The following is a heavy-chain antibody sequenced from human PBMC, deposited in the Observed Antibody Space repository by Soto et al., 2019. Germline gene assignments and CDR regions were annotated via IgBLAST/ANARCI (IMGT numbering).Heavy chain of an antibody. D-gene: IGHD3-10*01. CDR1: GFTVSDFA. Sequence: EVQVLDSGGGLVQRGGSLRLSCAATGFTVSDFAMSWVRQAPGKGLEWVSRIYGGGNGPHYADSVKGRVTISRDNSKNTLYLQMNSLRAEDTAVYYCAKMAGMDPWAYSFDYWGQGTLVTVSS. J-gene: IGHJ4*02. CDR2: IYGGGNGP. CDR3: AKMAGMDPWAYSFDY. V-gene: IGHV3-23*01.